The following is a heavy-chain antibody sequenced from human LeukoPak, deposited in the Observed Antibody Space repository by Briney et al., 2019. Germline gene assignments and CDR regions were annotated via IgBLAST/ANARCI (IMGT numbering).Heavy chain of an antibody. CDR3: ARRDGGQNTRSHDSSGPDAFDI. Sequence: PSETLSLTCAVYGGSFSGYYWSWIRQPPGKGLEWIGEINHSGSTNYNPSLKSRVTISVDTSKNQFSLKLSSVTAADTAVYYCARRDGGQNTRSHDSSGPDAFDIWGQGTMVTVSS. J-gene: IGHJ3*02. CDR2: INHSGST. D-gene: IGHD3-22*01. CDR1: GGSFSGYY. V-gene: IGHV4-34*01.